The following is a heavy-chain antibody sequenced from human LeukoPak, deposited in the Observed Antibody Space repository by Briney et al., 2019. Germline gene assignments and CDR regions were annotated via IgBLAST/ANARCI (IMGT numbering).Heavy chain of an antibody. CDR2: VSSSGSYI. D-gene: IGHD1-7*01. V-gene: IGHV3-21*01. J-gene: IGHJ4*02. CDR1: GFTFSSYG. CDR3: ARGNGNYRYYFDY. Sequence: PGGSLRLSCAASGFTFSSYGMSWVRQAPGKGLEWVSSVSSSGSYIYYADTDSVKGRFTISRDNAKNSVYLQMNSLRVEDTAVYYCARGNGNYRYYFDYWGQGTLVTVSS.